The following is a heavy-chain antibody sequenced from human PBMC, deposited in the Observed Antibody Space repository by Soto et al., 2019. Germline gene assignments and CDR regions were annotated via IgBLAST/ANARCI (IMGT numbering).Heavy chain of an antibody. Sequence: ASVKVSCKASGYTFTSYDINWVRQAAGQGLEWMGWMNPNSGNTGYAQKFQGRVTMTRNTSISTAYMELSSLRSEDTAVYYCARIMKVGAARPKTHGGFDYWGQGTLVTVSS. CDR1: GYTFTSYD. J-gene: IGHJ4*02. CDR3: ARIMKVGAARPKTHGGFDY. D-gene: IGHD6-6*01. CDR2: MNPNSGNT. V-gene: IGHV1-8*01.